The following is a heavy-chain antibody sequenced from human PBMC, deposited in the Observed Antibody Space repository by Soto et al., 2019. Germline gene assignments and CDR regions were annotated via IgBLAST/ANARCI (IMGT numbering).Heavy chain of an antibody. Sequence: ASVKVSCTTSGYTFTSYDINWVRQATGQGLEWMGWINPNSGGTNYAQKFQGWVTMTRDTSISTAYMELSRLRSDDTAVYYCARDFMDTAMVSGMDVWGQGTTVTVSS. CDR2: INPNSGGT. V-gene: IGHV1-2*04. D-gene: IGHD5-18*01. CDR3: ARDFMDTAMVSGMDV. J-gene: IGHJ6*02. CDR1: GYTFTSYD.